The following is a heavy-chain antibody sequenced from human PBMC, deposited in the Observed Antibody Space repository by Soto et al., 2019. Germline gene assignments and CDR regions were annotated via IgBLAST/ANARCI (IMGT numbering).Heavy chain of an antibody. J-gene: IGHJ6*01. Sequence: QVQLVESGGGVVQPGRSLRLSCAASGFTFSSYGMHWVRQAPGKGLEWVAVISYDGSNKYYADSVKGRFTISRDNSKNTLYLQMNSLRAEDTAVYYCASRITIFGVVAYYGMDVW. CDR2: ISYDGSNK. V-gene: IGHV3-30*03. CDR3: ASRITIFGVVAYYGMDV. D-gene: IGHD3-3*01. CDR1: GFTFSSYG.